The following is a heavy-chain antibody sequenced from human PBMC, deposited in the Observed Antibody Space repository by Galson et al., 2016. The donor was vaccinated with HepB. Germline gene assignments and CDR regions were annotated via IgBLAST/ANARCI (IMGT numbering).Heavy chain of an antibody. CDR2: FIPIYRTA. CDR3: ARGTSRTSTLISYYYMDV. Sequence: SVKVSCKASGGTFSSFAINWVRQAPGQGLEWMGGFIPIYRTANYAPKFHGRVTITADESTSTAYMELTSLRSDDTAVYYCARGTSRTSTLISYYYMDVWGEGTTVTVSS. CDR1: GGTFSSFA. V-gene: IGHV1-69*13. J-gene: IGHJ6*03. D-gene: IGHD2-2*01.